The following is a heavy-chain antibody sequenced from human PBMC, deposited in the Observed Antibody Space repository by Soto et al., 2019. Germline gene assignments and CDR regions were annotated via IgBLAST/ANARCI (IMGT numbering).Heavy chain of an antibody. CDR3: ARGGPVSVSPAWQLLGYFDY. V-gene: IGHV4-31*03. Sequence: PSETLSLTCSVSGGSISRGAYFWTWIRQFPGKGLEWIAYTSYTGATYYNPSLKSRVTILADTSKNQFSLKLNSVTSADTAVYYCARGGPVSVSPAWQLLGYFDYWGQGTLVTVSS. D-gene: IGHD2-15*01. J-gene: IGHJ4*02. CDR1: GGSISRGAYF. CDR2: TSYTGAT.